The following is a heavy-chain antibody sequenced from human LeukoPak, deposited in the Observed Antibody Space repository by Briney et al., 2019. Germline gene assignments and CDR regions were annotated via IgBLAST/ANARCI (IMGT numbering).Heavy chain of an antibody. CDR2: ISWNSGSI. Sequence: PGGSLRLSCAASGFTFDDYAMHWVRQAPGKGLEWVSGISWNSGSIGYADSVKGRFTISRDNAKDSLYLQMNSLRAEDTALYYCAKDNYDYVWGSNWFDPWGQGTLVTVSS. D-gene: IGHD3-16*01. V-gene: IGHV3-9*01. CDR1: GFTFDDYA. CDR3: AKDNYDYVWGSNWFDP. J-gene: IGHJ5*02.